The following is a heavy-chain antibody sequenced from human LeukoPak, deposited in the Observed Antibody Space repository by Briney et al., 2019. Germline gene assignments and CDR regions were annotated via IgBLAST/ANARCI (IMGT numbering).Heavy chain of an antibody. V-gene: IGHV3-21*01. CDR3: TRDPAYYLRYGYFDY. CDR1: GFISSTSA. D-gene: IGHD1-26*01. CDR2: INSVGSHI. J-gene: IGHJ4*03. Sequence: PGGSLRLSCSASGFISSTSAMNWVRQAPGKGLEWVSSINSVGSHIYYRGSVKGRFTISRDNAKNSVYLQMNNLRAADTALYYCTRDPAYYLRYGYFDYWGQGILVTVSS.